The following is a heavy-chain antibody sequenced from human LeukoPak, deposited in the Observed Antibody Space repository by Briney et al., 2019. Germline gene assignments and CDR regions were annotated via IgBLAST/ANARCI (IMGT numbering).Heavy chain of an antibody. D-gene: IGHD6-19*01. Sequence: GSLRLSCAASGFTFSSYSMNWVRQPPGKGLEWIGEINHSGSTNYNPSLKSRVTISVDTSKNQFSLKLSSVTAADTAVYYCARGRRVSSGWYLSFWYFDYWGQGTLVTVSS. CDR2: INHSGST. CDR3: ARGRRVSSGWYLSFWYFDY. J-gene: IGHJ4*02. CDR1: GFTFSSYS. V-gene: IGHV4-34*01.